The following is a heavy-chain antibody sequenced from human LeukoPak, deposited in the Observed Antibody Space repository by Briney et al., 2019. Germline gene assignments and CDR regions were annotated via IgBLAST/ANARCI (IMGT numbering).Heavy chain of an antibody. V-gene: IGHV4-39*07. D-gene: IGHD2-15*01. CDR1: GGSISSSSYY. Sequence: SETLSLTCTVSGGSISSSSYYWGWIRQPPGKGLEWIGSIYYSGSTYYNPSLKSRVTISVDTSKNQFSLKLSSVTAADTAVYYCARLISVVAAFGYWGQGTLVTVSS. CDR2: IYYSGST. J-gene: IGHJ4*02. CDR3: ARLISVVAAFGY.